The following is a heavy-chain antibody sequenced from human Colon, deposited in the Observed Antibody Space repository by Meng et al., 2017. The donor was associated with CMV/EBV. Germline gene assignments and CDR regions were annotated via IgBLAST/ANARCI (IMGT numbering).Heavy chain of an antibody. J-gene: IGHJ1*01. D-gene: IGHD3-16*01. CDR3: ASHSSYVWGSHH. CDR1: GYSFTGYY. CDR2: MDPTTGRT. Sequence: EQLVQFEAEWMMPGASMKVYFKASGYSFTGYYIHWVRQAPGQGLEWMGWMDPTTGRTDYAQKFQGTVTMTRDTSISTAYLELSRLTSDDTAVYYCASHSSYVWGSHHWGQGTLVTVSS. V-gene: IGHV1-2*02.